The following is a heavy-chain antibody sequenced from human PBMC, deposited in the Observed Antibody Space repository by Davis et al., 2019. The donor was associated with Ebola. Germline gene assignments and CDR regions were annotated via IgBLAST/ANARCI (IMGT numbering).Heavy chain of an antibody. CDR1: GGSISSSIYY. V-gene: IGHV4-39*01. CDR2: IYYTGTA. D-gene: IGHD4-17*01. J-gene: IGHJ5*02. Sequence: PGGSLRLSCTVSGGSISSSIYYWAWIRQPPGRGLEWIGSIYYTGTALDSPSLKSRVTMSVDTSKNQFSLRLSSVTVADTAVYFCARLHYGELNWFDPWGQGTLVTVSA. CDR3: ARLHYGELNWFDP.